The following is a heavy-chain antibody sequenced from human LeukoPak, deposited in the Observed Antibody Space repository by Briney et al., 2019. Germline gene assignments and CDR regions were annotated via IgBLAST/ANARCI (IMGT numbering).Heavy chain of an antibody. CDR1: GGSISSYY. Sequence: SETLSLTCTVSGGSISSYYWSWIRQPPGKGLEWIGYIYYSGSTNYNPSLKSRVTISVDTSKNQFSLKLSSVTAADTAVYYCATRNPRGPLDYWGQGTLVTVSS. CDR3: ATRNPRGPLDY. CDR2: IYYSGST. V-gene: IGHV4-59*12. J-gene: IGHJ4*02. D-gene: IGHD1-14*01.